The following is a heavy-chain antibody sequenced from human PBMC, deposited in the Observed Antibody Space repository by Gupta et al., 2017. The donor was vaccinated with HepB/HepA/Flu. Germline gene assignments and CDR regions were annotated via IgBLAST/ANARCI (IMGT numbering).Heavy chain of an antibody. CDR3: ARVTGTHHSDY. CDR1: S. J-gene: IGHJ4*02. CDR2: ISSSSSYI. Sequence: SMNWVRQAPGKGLEWVSSISSSSSYIYYADSVKGRFTISRDNAKNSLYLQMNSLRAEDTAVYYCARVTGTHHSDYWGQGTLVTVSS. D-gene: IGHD1-7*01. V-gene: IGHV3-21*01.